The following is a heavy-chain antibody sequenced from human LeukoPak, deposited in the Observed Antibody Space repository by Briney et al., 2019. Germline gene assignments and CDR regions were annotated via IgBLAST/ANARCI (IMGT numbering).Heavy chain of an antibody. Sequence: GSLRLSCAASGFSLSDYYMSWIRQAPGKGLEWVAYIDSLGTTIYFADSVKGRFTISRDSTKNSLYLQMNSLRVEDTAVYYCVRKVAFDIWGQGTMVTVSS. V-gene: IGHV3-11*01. J-gene: IGHJ3*02. CDR3: VRKVAFDI. CDR1: GFSLSDYY. CDR2: IDSLGTTI.